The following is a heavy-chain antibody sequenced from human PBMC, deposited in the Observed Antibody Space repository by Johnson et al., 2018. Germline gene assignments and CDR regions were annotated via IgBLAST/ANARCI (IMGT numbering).Heavy chain of an antibody. CDR1: GFTFDDYA. CDR3: AKEGGGYGAFDS. CDR2: ISWHSGSI. D-gene: IGHD1-26*01. J-gene: IGHJ3*02. Sequence: EVQLVESGGGLVQPGRSLRLSCAASGFTFDDYAMHWVRQAPGKGLEWVSGISWHSGSIGYADSVKGRFTISRANATNSLYRQMNSLRAEDTALYYCAKEGGGYGAFDSWGQGTMVTVSS. V-gene: IGHV3-9*01.